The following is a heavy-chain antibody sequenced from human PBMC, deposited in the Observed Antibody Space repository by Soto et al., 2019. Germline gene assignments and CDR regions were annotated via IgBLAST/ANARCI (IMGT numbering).Heavy chain of an antibody. CDR1: GFTFSSYG. Sequence: QVQLVESGGGVVQPGRSLRLSCAASGFTFSSYGMHWVRQAPGKGLEWVAVIWYDGSNKYYADSVKGRFTISRDNSKNTLYLQMNSLRAEDTAVYYCARDLGSYCSGGSCYSGYYYYGMDVWGQGTTVTVSS. D-gene: IGHD2-15*01. CDR3: ARDLGSYCSGGSCYSGYYYYGMDV. J-gene: IGHJ6*02. CDR2: IWYDGSNK. V-gene: IGHV3-33*01.